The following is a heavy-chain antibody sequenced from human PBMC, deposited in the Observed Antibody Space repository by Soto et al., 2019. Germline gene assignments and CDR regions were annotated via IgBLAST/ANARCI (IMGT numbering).Heavy chain of an antibody. CDR3: ARGGENVDY. D-gene: IGHD3-10*01. Sequence: GASVKVSCKASGYTFFTYGLSWVRQAPGQGPEWMGWISTFNGNTNYAQKFQGRVTMTTDTSTSTAYMELRSLGSDDTAVYYCARGGENVDYWGQGALVTVSS. J-gene: IGHJ4*02. CDR1: GYTFFTYG. V-gene: IGHV1-18*01. CDR2: ISTFNGNT.